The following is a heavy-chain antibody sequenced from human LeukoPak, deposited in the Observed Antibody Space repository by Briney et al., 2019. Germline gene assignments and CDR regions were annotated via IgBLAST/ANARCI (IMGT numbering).Heavy chain of an antibody. CDR3: ARNSHGYSSGWLQFNFDY. V-gene: IGHV1-69*13. CDR2: IIPIFGTA. D-gene: IGHD6-19*01. CDR1: GGTFSSYA. Sequence: ASVKVSCRASGGTFSSYAISWVRQAPGQGLEWMGGIIPIFGTANYAQKFQGRVTITADESTSTAYMELSSLRSDDTAVYYCARNSHGYSSGWLQFNFDYWGQGTLVTVSS. J-gene: IGHJ4*02.